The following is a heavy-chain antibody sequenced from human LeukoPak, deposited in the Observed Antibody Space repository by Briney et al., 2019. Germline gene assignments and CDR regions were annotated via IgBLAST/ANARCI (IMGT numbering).Heavy chain of an antibody. CDR2: ISWNSGSI. Sequence: PGRSLRLSCAASGFTFDDYAMHWVRQAPGKGLEWVSGISWNSGSIGYADSVKGRFTISRDNAKNSLYLQMNSLRAEDTALYYCAKDLGDYGDKKPGYYGMDVWGQGTTVTVSS. J-gene: IGHJ6*02. CDR3: AKDLGDYGDKKPGYYGMDV. CDR1: GFTFDDYA. D-gene: IGHD4-17*01. V-gene: IGHV3-9*01.